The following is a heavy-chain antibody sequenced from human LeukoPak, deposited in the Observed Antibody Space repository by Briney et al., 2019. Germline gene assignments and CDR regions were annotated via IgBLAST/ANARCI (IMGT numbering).Heavy chain of an antibody. J-gene: IGHJ4*02. V-gene: IGHV1-18*01. Sequence: ASVKVSCKASGYTFTSYGISWVRQAPGQGLEWMGWIXXXXGNTNYAQKRQXRVTMTTDTSTSTAYMELRSLRSDDTAVYYCAXXXAXXXXLLNXXXXNFDYWGQGTLVTVSS. D-gene: IGHD2-15*01. CDR2: IXXXXGNT. CDR1: GYTFTSYG. CDR3: AXXXAXXXXLLNXXXXNFDY.